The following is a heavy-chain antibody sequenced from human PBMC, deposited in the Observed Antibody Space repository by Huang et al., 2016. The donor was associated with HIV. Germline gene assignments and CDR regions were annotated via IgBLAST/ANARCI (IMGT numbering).Heavy chain of an antibody. Sequence: QIQLVQSAAEVKKPGASVKVSCRASGYTFSTYGIIWVRKAPGQGLEWMGWISAYNGDIKFAQNVKGRLTRTTDTSTLTAYMELRSLRSDDTALYYCARKATVTAGIDYWGQGTLVTVSS. D-gene: IGHD4-17*01. CDR3: ARKATVTAGIDY. V-gene: IGHV1-18*01. CDR2: ISAYNGDI. CDR1: GYTFSTYG. J-gene: IGHJ4*02.